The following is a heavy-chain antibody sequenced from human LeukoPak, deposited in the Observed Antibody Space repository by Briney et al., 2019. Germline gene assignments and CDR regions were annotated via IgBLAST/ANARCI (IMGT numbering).Heavy chain of an antibody. V-gene: IGHV1-8*01. Sequence: ALVKVSCKASGYTFTSYDINWVRQATGQGLEWIGSMNPNSGNTGYAQKFQGRVTMTRNTSISTAYMELSSLRSEDTAVYYCARVTKSRNDFWSGYYGYYYYYMDVWGKRTRVTVSS. J-gene: IGHJ6*03. CDR2: MNPNSGNT. CDR3: ARVTKSRNDFWSGYYGYYYYYMDV. CDR1: GYTFTSYD. D-gene: IGHD3-3*01.